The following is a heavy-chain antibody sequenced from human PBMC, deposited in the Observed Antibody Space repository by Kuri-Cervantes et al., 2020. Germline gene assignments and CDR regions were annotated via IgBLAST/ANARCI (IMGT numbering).Heavy chain of an antibody. CDR2: ISYDGSNK. Sequence: GESLKISCAASGFTFSSYGMHWVRQAPGKGLEWVAVISYDGSNKYYADSVKGRFTISRDNSKNTLYLQMNSLRAEDTAVYYCARDVAVAGTLFQHWGQGTLVTVSS. J-gene: IGHJ1*01. D-gene: IGHD6-19*01. CDR1: GFTFSSYG. CDR3: ARDVAVAGTLFQH. V-gene: IGHV3-30*03.